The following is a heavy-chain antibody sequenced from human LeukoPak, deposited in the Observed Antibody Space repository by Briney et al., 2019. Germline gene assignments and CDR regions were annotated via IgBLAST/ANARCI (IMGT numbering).Heavy chain of an antibody. Sequence: ASVKVSCKASGYTFTSYGISWVRQAPGQGLEWMGILNPSGGSTSYAQKFQGRVTMTRDMSTSTVYMELSSLRSEDTAVYYCARCDHFEVAAKRDWYFDLWGCGTLVTVSS. CDR3: ARCDHFEVAAKRDWYFDL. D-gene: IGHD2-15*01. V-gene: IGHV1-46*01. J-gene: IGHJ2*01. CDR2: LNPSGGST. CDR1: GYTFTSYG.